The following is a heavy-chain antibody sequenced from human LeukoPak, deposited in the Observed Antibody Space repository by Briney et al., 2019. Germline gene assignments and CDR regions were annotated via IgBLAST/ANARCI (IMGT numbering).Heavy chain of an antibody. Sequence: SVKVSCKASGDTFSSDGINWVRQAPGQGLERMRKIITIFGTSNYAQKFQGRVTITAGESTTTADMELSSLRSEDTAVYYCARDAGRHYFDYWGQGTLVTVSS. CDR2: IITIFGTS. J-gene: IGHJ4*02. V-gene: IGHV1-69*13. CDR1: GDTFSSDG. CDR3: ARDAGRHYFDY.